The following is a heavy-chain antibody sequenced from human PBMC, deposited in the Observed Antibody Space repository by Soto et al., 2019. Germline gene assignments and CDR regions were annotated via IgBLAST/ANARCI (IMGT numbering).Heavy chain of an antibody. CDR2: ISSDGSNK. Sequence: QVHLVESGGGVVQPGRSLRLSCAASGLTFSNYGMHWVRQAPGKGLEWVAVISSDGSNKYSVDSVKGRFTISRDNSKNTLYLQMNSLRAEDTAVYYCAKSYDSGGNDAFDIWGQGTMVTVSS. J-gene: IGHJ3*02. V-gene: IGHV3-30*18. CDR1: GLTFSNYG. D-gene: IGHD3-22*01. CDR3: AKSYDSGGNDAFDI.